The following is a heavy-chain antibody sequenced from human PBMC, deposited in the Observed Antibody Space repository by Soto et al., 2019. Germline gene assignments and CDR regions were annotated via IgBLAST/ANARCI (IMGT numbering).Heavy chain of an antibody. D-gene: IGHD6-19*01. CDR3: ARGESISVAWFDY. Sequence: SHTLSLTCAISGDSVSSNSAALNWIRQSPSRGLEWLGRTYYRSKWYNDYAVSVKSRITINPDTSKNQFSLQLNSVTPEDTAVYYCARGESISVAWFDYWGQGTLVTVSS. J-gene: IGHJ4*02. CDR2: TYYRSKWYN. CDR1: GDSVSSNSAA. V-gene: IGHV6-1*01.